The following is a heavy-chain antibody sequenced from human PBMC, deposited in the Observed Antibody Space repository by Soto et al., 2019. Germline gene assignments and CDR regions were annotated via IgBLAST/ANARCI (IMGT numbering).Heavy chain of an antibody. CDR3: ARELRRTVQQLNYYYYYGMDV. CDR2: IWYDGSNK. CDR1: GFTFSSYG. Sequence: PGGSLRLSCAASGFTFSSYGMHWVRQAPGKGLEWVAVIWYDGSNKYYVDSVKGRFTISRDNSKNTLYLQMNSLRAEDTAVYYCARELRRTVQQLNYYYYYGMDVWGQGTTVTVSS. D-gene: IGHD6-13*01. J-gene: IGHJ6*02. V-gene: IGHV3-33*01.